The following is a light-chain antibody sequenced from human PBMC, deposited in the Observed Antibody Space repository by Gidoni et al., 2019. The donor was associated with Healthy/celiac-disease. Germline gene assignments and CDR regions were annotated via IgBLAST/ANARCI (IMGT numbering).Light chain of an antibody. V-gene: IGKV3-11*01. CDR1: QSVSSY. J-gene: IGKJ2*01. Sequence: ELVLTQSPATLSLSPRERATPSCRASQSVSSYLAWYQQKPGQAPRLLIYDASNRATGIPARFSGSGSGTDFTLTISSLEPEDFAVYYCQQRSNWPPYTFGQGTKLEIK. CDR3: QQRSNWPPYT. CDR2: DAS.